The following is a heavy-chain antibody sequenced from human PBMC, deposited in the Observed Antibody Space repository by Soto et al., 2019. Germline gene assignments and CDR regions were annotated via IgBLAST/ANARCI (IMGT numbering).Heavy chain of an antibody. CDR3: ARDTVSGRNYYYYGMDV. J-gene: IGHJ6*02. D-gene: IGHD5-12*01. V-gene: IGHV3-21*01. Sequence: LRESLKISCAASGFTFSSYSMNWVRQAPGKGLEWVSSISSSSSYIYYADSVKGRFTISRDNAKNSLYLQMNSLRAEDTAVYYCARDTVSGRNYYYYGMDVWGQGTTVTVSS. CDR2: ISSSSSYI. CDR1: GFTFSSYS.